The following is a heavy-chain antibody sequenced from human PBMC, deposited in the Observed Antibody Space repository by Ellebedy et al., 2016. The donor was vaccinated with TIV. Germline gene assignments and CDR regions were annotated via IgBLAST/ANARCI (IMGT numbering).Heavy chain of an antibody. CDR3: ARLEIVAEPAPDPVDL. CDR1: GFFVTDSY. CDR2: IYRGGST. D-gene: IGHD2/OR15-2a*01. J-gene: IGHJ3*01. V-gene: IGHV3-53*04. Sequence: GGSLRLXXAASGFFVTDSYMSWVRQAPGKGLEWVAAIYRGGSTFYADSVAGRFTISRHKSKNTLFLQMKSLRPEDTAVYFCARLEIVAEPAPDPVDLWGQGTMVTVSS.